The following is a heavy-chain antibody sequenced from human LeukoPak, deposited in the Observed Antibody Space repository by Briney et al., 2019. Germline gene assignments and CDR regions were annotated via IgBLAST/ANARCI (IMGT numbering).Heavy chain of an antibody. D-gene: IGHD2-2*01. J-gene: IGHJ3*02. CDR2: TRNKANSYTT. V-gene: IGHV3-72*01. CDR3: ARVRYCSSTTCRGAFDI. Sequence: GGSLRLSCAASGFTLISYSMNWVRQAPGKGLEWVGRTRNKANSYTTEYAASVKGRFTISRADSENSLYLQMNSLKTEDTAVYYCARVRYCSSTTCRGAFDIWGQGTMVTVSS. CDR1: GFTLISYS.